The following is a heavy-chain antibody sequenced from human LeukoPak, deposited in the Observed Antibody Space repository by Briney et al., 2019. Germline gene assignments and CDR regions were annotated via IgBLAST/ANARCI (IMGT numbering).Heavy chain of an antibody. CDR2: IRYDGSNK. D-gene: IGHD2-15*01. J-gene: IGHJ4*02. Sequence: GGSLRLPCAASGFTFSNYAMSWVRQAPGKGLEWVAFIRYDGSNKYYADSVKGRFTISRDNSKNTLYLQMNSLRAEDTAVYYCAKEDIVVVVAARTSFFDYWGQGTLVTVSS. CDR3: AKEDIVVVVAARTSFFDY. V-gene: IGHV3-30*02. CDR1: GFTFSNYA.